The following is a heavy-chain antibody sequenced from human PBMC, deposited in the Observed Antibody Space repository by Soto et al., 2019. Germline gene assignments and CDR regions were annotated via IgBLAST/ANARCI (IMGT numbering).Heavy chain of an antibody. CDR3: ARASSGWYFDY. Sequence: SETLSLTCTVSGGSISSYYWSWIRQPPGKGLEWIGYIYYSGSTYFGPSLRSRVTLSVDTSKNQFSMTLSSVTASDTALYYCARASSGWYFDYWGQGTLVTVSS. J-gene: IGHJ4*02. CDR2: IYYSGST. D-gene: IGHD6-19*01. CDR1: GGSISSYY. V-gene: IGHV4-59*08.